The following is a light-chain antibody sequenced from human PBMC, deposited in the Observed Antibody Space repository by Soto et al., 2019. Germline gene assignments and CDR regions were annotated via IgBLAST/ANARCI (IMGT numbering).Light chain of an antibody. CDR1: SSNIGAGFE. CDR3: QSYDTSLSGYVI. V-gene: IGLV1-40*01. J-gene: IGLJ2*01. CDR2: GNN. Sequence: QSVLTQPPSVSGAPGQRVTISCTGSSSNIGAGFEVQWYQHLLGTAPKLLIYGNNNRPSGVPDRFSGSKSGASASLAISGLQAEDEADYYCQSYDTSLSGYVIFGGGTKLTVL.